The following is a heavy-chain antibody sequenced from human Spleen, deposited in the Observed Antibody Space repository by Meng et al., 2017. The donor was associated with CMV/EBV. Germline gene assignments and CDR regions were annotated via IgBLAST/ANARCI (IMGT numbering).Heavy chain of an antibody. CDR1: RGTISNYF. J-gene: IGHJ6*02. V-gene: IGHV4-59*01. CDR2: IYYSGST. Sequence: SETLSLTCTVSRGTISNYFWSWIRQAPGKGLEWIGYIYYSGSTNYKPSLKSRVTISVDTSKNEFSLTMTSVTAPDTAIYYCARAGGFGSYSGMDVWGQGTTVTVSS. CDR3: ARAGGFGSYSGMDV. D-gene: IGHD2-21*01.